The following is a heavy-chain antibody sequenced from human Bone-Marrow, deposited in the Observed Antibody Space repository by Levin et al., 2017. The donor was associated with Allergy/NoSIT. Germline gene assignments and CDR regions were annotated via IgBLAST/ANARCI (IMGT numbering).Heavy chain of an antibody. Sequence: PSETLSLTCTVSGGSISSSSYYWGWIRQPPGKGLEWIGTVYYSGDTFYNPSLKSRVTISVDTSKNQFSLKLNSVTAADTAVYYCARVGFADGYNKAQGWFDPWGRGTLVTVSS. D-gene: IGHD5-24*01. V-gene: IGHV4-39*01. CDR3: ARVGFADGYNKAQGWFDP. CDR2: VYYSGDT. J-gene: IGHJ5*02. CDR1: GGSISSSSYY.